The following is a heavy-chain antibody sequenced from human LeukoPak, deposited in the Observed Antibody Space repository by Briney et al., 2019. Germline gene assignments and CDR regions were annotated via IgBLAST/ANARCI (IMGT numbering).Heavy chain of an antibody. V-gene: IGHV4-39*01. J-gene: IGHJ4*02. CDR2: IYYSGST. CDR3: ARQGWLVLS. Sequence: SETLSLTCSVSGGSISSRSYYWGWIRQPPGKGLEWIGSIYYSGSTYYNPSLKSRVTISVDTSKNQFSLKLNSVTATDTAVYYCARQGWLVLSWGQGTLVTVSS. D-gene: IGHD6-19*01. CDR1: GGSISSRSYY.